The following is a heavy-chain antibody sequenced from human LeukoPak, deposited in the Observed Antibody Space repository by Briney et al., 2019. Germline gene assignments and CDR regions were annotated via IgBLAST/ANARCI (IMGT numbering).Heavy chain of an antibody. V-gene: IGHV4-34*01. Sequence: SETLSLTCAVYGGSFSGYYWSWIRQPPGKGLEWIGEINHSGSTNYNPSLKSRVTISVDTSKNQFSLKLSSVTAADTAVYYCARGKGSSFSFDYWGQGTLVTVSS. CDR1: GGSFSGYY. J-gene: IGHJ4*02. D-gene: IGHD6-6*01. CDR2: INHSGST. CDR3: ARGKGSSFSFDY.